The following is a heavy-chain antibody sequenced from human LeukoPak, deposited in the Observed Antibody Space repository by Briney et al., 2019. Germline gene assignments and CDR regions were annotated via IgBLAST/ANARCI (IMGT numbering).Heavy chain of an antibody. CDR1: GGTFSSYG. Sequence: SVKVSCKSSGGTFSSYGISWVRQAPGQGLEWMGGIIPIFGTANYAQKFQGRVTIIADESTTTPYMELSSLRSEDTAVYYCARSVRATTQVLWKFDYWGQGTLVTVSS. V-gene: IGHV1-69*13. CDR3: ARSVRATTQVLWKFDY. D-gene: IGHD2-2*01. CDR2: IIPIFGTA. J-gene: IGHJ4*02.